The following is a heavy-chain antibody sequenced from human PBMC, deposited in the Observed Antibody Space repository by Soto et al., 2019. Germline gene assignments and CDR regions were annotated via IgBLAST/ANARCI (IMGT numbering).Heavy chain of an antibody. J-gene: IGHJ4*02. V-gene: IGHV1-46*01. Sequence: ASXKVSCKSSGYTFSTYYMHCVRQAPGQGYEWMGIINPSGGSTTDAQKFQGRVTMTRDTSTTTVYMELSSMKSEDTAVYYCARYDYNGYYFDYWGQGTLVTVSS. D-gene: IGHD4-4*01. CDR2: INPSGGST. CDR3: ARYDYNGYYFDY. CDR1: GYTFSTYY.